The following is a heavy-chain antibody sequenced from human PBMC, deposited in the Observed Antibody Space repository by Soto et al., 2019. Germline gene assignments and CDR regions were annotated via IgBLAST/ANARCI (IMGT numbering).Heavy chain of an antibody. CDR1: GGSMGSSDYY. D-gene: IGHD6-19*01. V-gene: IGHV4-39*01. CDR3: ARRTVNIRTFYSGLKTHCFDY. Sequence: PSETLRLTCAVSGGSMGSSDYYWGWIRQPPGKGLEWIGSIYYSGSTYYNPSLQSRVAISVDTSKNQFSLKLKSVTAADTAIYYCARRTVNIRTFYSGLKTHCFDYWGQGAPVTVSS. CDR2: IYYSGST. J-gene: IGHJ4*02.